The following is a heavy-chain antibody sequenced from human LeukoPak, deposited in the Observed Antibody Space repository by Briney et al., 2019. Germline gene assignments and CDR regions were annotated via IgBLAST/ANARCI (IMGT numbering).Heavy chain of an antibody. CDR3: ARQKCTSTSCLTKNAFDI. CDR2: IYTSGST. D-gene: IGHD2-2*01. J-gene: IGHJ3*02. Sequence: SETLSLTCTVSGSISGYYWSWIRPPPGKGLEWIGYIYTSGSTNYNPSLESRVTISVDTSKNQFSLDLSSVTAADTAVYYCARQKCTSTSCLTKNAFDIWGQGTMVTVSS. V-gene: IGHV4-4*09. CDR1: GSISGYY.